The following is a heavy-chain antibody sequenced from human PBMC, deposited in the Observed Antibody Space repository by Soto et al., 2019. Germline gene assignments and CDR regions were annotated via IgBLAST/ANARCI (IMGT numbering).Heavy chain of an antibody. CDR2: IKQDGSEK. CDR1: VFTFSSYW. Sequence: GGSLRLSCAASVFTFSSYWMSWVRQAPGKGLEWVANIKQDGSEKYYVDSVKGRFTISRDNAKNSLYLQMNSLRAEDTAVYYCAREGQLPTVEGIPHTPIDYWGQGTLVTVSS. CDR3: AREGQLPTVEGIPHTPIDY. V-gene: IGHV3-7*05. D-gene: IGHD2-2*01. J-gene: IGHJ4*02.